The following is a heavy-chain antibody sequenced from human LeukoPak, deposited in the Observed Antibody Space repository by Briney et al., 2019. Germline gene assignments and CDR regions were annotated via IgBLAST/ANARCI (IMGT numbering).Heavy chain of an antibody. CDR1: GYTFSAYY. Sequence: ASVKVSCKASGYTFSAYYMHWVRQAPGQGLEWMGEINPNSGGTNYAQEFQGRVTLTRDTSISTAYMELSSLRSDDTAVYYCATNIVGAHTGFDYWGQGTLVTVSS. J-gene: IGHJ4*02. V-gene: IGHV1-2*02. CDR3: ATNIVGAHTGFDY. CDR2: INPNSGGT. D-gene: IGHD1-26*01.